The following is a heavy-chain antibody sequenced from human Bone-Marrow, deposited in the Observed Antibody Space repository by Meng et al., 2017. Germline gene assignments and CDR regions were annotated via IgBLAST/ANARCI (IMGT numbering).Heavy chain of an antibody. CDR2: ISGSGGST. V-gene: IGHV3-23*01. J-gene: IGHJ6*02. D-gene: IGHD3-10*01. Sequence: GESLKISCAASGFTFSSYAMSLVRQAPGKGLEWVSAISGSGGSTYYADSVKGRFTISRDNSKNSLYLQMNSLRAEDTAVYYCARGQKGGSGSRRLYYGMDVWGQGTTVTVSS. CDR3: ARGQKGGSGSRRLYYGMDV. CDR1: GFTFSSYA.